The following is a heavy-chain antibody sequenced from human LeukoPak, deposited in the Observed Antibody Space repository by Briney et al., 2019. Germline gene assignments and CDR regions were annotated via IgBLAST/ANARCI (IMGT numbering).Heavy chain of an antibody. Sequence: ASVKVSCKASGYTFTGYYMHWVRQAPRQGLEWMGRINPNSGGTNYAQKFQGRVTMTRDTSISTAYMELSRLRSDDTAVYYCARGRLVYVELGLRFDYWGQGTLVTVSS. J-gene: IGHJ4*02. CDR3: ARGRLVYVELGLRFDY. CDR2: INPNSGGT. CDR1: GYTFTGYY. D-gene: IGHD1-7*01. V-gene: IGHV1-2*06.